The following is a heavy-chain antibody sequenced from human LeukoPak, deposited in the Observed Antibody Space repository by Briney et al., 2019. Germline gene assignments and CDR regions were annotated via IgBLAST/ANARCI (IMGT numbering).Heavy chain of an antibody. CDR1: GGSFSGYY. Sequence: PSETLSLTCAVYGGSFSGYYWSWIRQPPGKGLEWIGEINHSGSTNYNPSLKSRVTISVDTSKNQFSLKLSSVTTADTAVYYCARVTVAAAGTKFDYWGQGTLVTVSS. V-gene: IGHV4-34*01. D-gene: IGHD6-13*01. J-gene: IGHJ4*02. CDR3: ARVTVAAAGTKFDY. CDR2: INHSGST.